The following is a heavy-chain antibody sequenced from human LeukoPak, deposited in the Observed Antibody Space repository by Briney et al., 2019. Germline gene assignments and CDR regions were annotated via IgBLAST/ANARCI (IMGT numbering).Heavy chain of an antibody. CDR3: AVGTYSSGWYSGQSHFDY. J-gene: IGHJ4*02. V-gene: IGHV1-69*13. CDR2: IIPIFGTA. D-gene: IGHD6-19*01. Sequence: ASVKVSCKASGGTFSSYAISWARQAPGQGLEWMGGIIPIFGTANYAQKFQGRVTITADESTSTAYMELSSLRSEDTAVYYCAVGTYSSGWYSGQSHFDYWGQGTLVTVSS. CDR1: GGTFSSYA.